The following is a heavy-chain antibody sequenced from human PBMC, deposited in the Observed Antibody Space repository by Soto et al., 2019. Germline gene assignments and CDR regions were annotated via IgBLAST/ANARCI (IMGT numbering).Heavy chain of an antibody. CDR2: IYYSGST. CDR1: CGSISSYY. J-gene: IGHJ4*02. D-gene: IGHD2-21*02. V-gene: IGHV4-59*01. CDR3: AMGGGDWYFDY. Sequence: SETLSLTCTVSCGSISSYYWSWIRQPPGKGLEWIGYIYYSGSTNYNPSLKSRVTISVDTSKNQFSLKLSSVTAADTAVYYCAMGGGDWYFDYWGQGTLVTVSS.